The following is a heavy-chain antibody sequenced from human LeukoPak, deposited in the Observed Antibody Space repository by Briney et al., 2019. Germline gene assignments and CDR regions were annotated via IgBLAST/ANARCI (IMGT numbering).Heavy chain of an antibody. J-gene: IGHJ4*02. CDR2: ISGSGGST. CDR3: AKDQRPTVMGVFVF. D-gene: IGHD3-16*02. V-gene: IGHV3-23*01. Sequence: PGGSLRLSCAASGFIFTNYFMSWVRQAPGKGLEWVSAISGSGGSTYYADSVKGRFTISRDNSKNTLYLQMNSLRAEDTAVYYCAKDQRPTVMGVFVFWGQGTLVTVSS. CDR1: GFIFTNYF.